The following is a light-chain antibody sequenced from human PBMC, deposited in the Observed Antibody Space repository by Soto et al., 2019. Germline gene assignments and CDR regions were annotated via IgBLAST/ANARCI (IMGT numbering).Light chain of an antibody. CDR1: QSISSW. CDR3: QKYNIAPSWT. CDR2: SAS. J-gene: IGKJ1*01. Sequence: DIQMTQSPSTLSASVGNRVTLTCRASQSISSWLAWYQQKPGKAPKLLIYSASSLESGVPSRFSGSGSGTEFTLTISSLQPDDFATYYCQKYNIAPSWTFGQGTKGDIK. V-gene: IGKV1-5*03.